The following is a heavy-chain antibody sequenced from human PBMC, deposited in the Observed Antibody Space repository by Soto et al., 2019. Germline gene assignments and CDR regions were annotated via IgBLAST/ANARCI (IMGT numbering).Heavy chain of an antibody. D-gene: IGHD6-13*01. J-gene: IGHJ6*02. CDR1: GFTFSSYW. CDR2: INSDGSST. Sequence: PGGSLRLSCAASGFTFSSYWMHWVRQAPGKGLVWVSRINSDGSSTSYADSVKGRFTISRDNAKNTLYLQMNSLRAEDTAVYYCARYSGSRLLRWGVDVWGQGTTVTVSS. CDR3: ARYSGSRLLRWGVDV. V-gene: IGHV3-74*01.